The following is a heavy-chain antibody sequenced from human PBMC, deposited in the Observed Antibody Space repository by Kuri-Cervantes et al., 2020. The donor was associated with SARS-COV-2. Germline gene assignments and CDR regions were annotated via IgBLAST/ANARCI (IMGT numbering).Heavy chain of an antibody. CDR2: INHRGDT. D-gene: IGHD3-22*01. J-gene: IGHJ6*03. CDR3: ARGINGYFFFYYLDV. Sequence: SETLSLTCALYYGTLTGYQWSWIRQPPGKGLEWIGGINHRGDTYYNPSLEGRVTISRDTSENKFSLRLSSVTVADTAVYYCARGINGYFFFYYLDVWGKGTTVTVSS. CDR1: YGTLTGYQ. V-gene: IGHV4-34*01.